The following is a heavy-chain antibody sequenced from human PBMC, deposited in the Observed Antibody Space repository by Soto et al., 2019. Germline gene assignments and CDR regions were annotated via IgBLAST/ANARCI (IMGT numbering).Heavy chain of an antibody. CDR3: ARRVRQLGTYFDY. Sequence: SETLSLTCAVYGGSFSGYYWSWIRQPPGKGLEWIREINHSGSTNYNPSLKSRVTISVDTSKNQFSLKLSSVTAADTAVYYCARRVRQLGTYFDYWGQGTLVTVSS. J-gene: IGHJ4*02. CDR1: GGSFSGYY. D-gene: IGHD6-6*01. V-gene: IGHV4-34*01. CDR2: INHSGST.